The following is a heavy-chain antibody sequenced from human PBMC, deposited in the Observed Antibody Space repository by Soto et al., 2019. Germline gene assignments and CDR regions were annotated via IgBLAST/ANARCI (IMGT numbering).Heavy chain of an antibody. Sequence: QISLQESGPTLVKPTQTLTLTCTLSGLSLNTSGVGVVWIRQPPGKPLEWVALIYWGDNKRYNQSLENRLAITEDISTHQVVLRMTNMDPLDTATYYCAHSRQYDSSGYRYFDLWGRGTVVTVSS. CDR3: AHSRQYDSSGYRYFDL. CDR2: IYWGDNK. J-gene: IGHJ2*01. V-gene: IGHV2-5*02. CDR1: GLSLNTSGVG. D-gene: IGHD3-22*01.